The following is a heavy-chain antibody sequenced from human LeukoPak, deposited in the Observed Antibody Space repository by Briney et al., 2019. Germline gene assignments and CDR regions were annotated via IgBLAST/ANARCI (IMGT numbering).Heavy chain of an antibody. Sequence: GESLQISCKGSGYSFTNYWIGWVRQMPGKGLEWMGIIYPGDSHSTYSPSFRGQVIISADKSISTAYLQWSSLKASDTAMYYCARRVSSGYSFGADYWGQGTLVTVSS. V-gene: IGHV5-51*01. CDR3: ARRVSSGYSFGADY. CDR1: GYSFTNYW. J-gene: IGHJ4*02. D-gene: IGHD5-18*01. CDR2: IYPGDSHS.